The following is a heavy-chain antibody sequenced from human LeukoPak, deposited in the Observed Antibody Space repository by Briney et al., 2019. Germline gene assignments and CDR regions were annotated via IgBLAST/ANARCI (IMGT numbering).Heavy chain of an antibody. Sequence: GRSLRLSCAASGFXFSTYAIHWVRQAPGKGLEWVAVISYDGSSKNYGDSVKGRFTISRDNSKHTVYLQMNSLRVEDTALYYCARGIFTGGTYYGYWGQGTLVTVSS. V-gene: IGHV3-30-3*01. D-gene: IGHD1-26*01. CDR3: ARGIFTGGTYYGY. CDR1: GFXFSTYA. J-gene: IGHJ4*02. CDR2: ISYDGSSK.